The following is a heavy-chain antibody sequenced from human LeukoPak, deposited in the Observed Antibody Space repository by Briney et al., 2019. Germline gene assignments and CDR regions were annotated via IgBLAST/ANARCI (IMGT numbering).Heavy chain of an antibody. CDR2: IYYSGST. J-gene: IGHJ4*02. D-gene: IGHD3-9*01. CDR1: GGSISSSSYY. CDR3: ARAAHYDILTGYYSPHFDY. Sequence: PSETLSLTCTVSGGSISSSSYYWSWIRQSPGKGLEWIGYIYYSGSTNYNPSLKSRVTISVDTSKNQFSLKLSSVTAADTAVYYCARAAHYDILTGYYSPHFDYWGQGTLVTVSS. V-gene: IGHV4-61*01.